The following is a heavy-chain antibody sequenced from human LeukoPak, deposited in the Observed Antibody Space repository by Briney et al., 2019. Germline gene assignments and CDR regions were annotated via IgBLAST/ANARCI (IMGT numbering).Heavy chain of an antibody. CDR1: GFTFGDYA. J-gene: IGHJ4*02. CDR2: IRSKAYGGTT. CDR3: TREGYSSGWYRGADY. D-gene: IGHD6-19*01. Sequence: GGSLRLSCTASGFTFGDYAMSWFRQAPGKGLEWVGFIRSKAYGGTTEYAASVKGRFTISRDDSKSIAYLQMNSLKTEDTAVYYCTREGYSSGWYRGADYWGQGTLVTVSS. V-gene: IGHV3-49*03.